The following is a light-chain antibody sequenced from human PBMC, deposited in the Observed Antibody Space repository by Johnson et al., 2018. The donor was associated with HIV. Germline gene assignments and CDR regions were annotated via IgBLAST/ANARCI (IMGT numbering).Light chain of an antibody. CDR3: GTWDSSLSVYV. CDR1: SSNIGNNY. CDR2: ENN. V-gene: IGLV1-51*02. Sequence: QSVLTQPPSVSAAPGQTVTISCAGSSSNIGNNYVSWYQQLPGTAPKLLIYENNKRPSEIPDRFSGSKPGTSATLGITGLQTGDEADCYCGTWDSSLSVYVFGTGTKVTVL. J-gene: IGLJ1*01.